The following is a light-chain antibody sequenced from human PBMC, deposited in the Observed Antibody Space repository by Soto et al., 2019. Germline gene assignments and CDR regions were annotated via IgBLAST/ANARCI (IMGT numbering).Light chain of an antibody. Sequence: DIVTTQSPDSLAVSLGERATINCKSSQSVLYSSNNKNNLGWYQQKPGQPPKLLIYWASTRESGVPDRFSGSGSGTDFTLTISSLEPEDFAVYYCQQRSNWPPITFGQGTRLEIK. CDR3: QQRSNWPPIT. J-gene: IGKJ5*01. CDR2: WAS. CDR1: QSVLYSSNNKNN. V-gene: IGKV4-1*01.